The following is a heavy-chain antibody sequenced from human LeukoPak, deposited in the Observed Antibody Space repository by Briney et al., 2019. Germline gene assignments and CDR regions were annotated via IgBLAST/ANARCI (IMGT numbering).Heavy chain of an antibody. V-gene: IGHV3-21*01. CDR1: GFTFSSYT. Sequence: PGGSLRLSCAGSGFTFSSYTMNWVRQAPGKGLEWVACIIKGSTYIYYADSVKGRFTISRDNAKSSVDLQMNSLRAEDTAVYYCAREEDSSAIRSSDGMDVWGQGTTVTVSS. D-gene: IGHD6-6*01. CDR3: AREEDSSAIRSSDGMDV. J-gene: IGHJ6*02. CDR2: IIKGSTYI.